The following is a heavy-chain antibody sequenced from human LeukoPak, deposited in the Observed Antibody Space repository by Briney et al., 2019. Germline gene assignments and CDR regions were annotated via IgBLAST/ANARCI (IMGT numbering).Heavy chain of an antibody. J-gene: IGHJ6*02. CDR3: ARERESGSNYYYYGLDV. CDR2: MWYDGTNE. Sequence: GGSLRLSCIPSGFTFKNYGMYWVRQAPGKGLEWGAAMWYDGTNEWYGDSVKGRFTISRDNSKNTLYLQMNSLRPEDTAVYYCARERESGSNYYYYGLDVWGQGTTVTVSS. CDR1: GFTFKNYG. D-gene: IGHD3-10*01. V-gene: IGHV3-33*01.